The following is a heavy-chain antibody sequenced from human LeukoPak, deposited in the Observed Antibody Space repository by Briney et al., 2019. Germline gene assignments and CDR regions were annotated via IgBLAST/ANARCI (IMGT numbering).Heavy chain of an antibody. J-gene: IGHJ3*01. CDR2: IKQDGSQK. V-gene: IGHV3-7*01. D-gene: IGHD4-17*01. CDR1: GFTFNNYW. CDR3: ARGDFSDYGDYVDAFDV. Sequence: GGSLRLSCAASGFTFNNYWVSWVRQAPGKGLQWVANIKQDGSQKFYVDSVKGRFTISRDNTKNLLYLQMNSLRAEDTAVYYCARGDFSDYGDYVDAFDVWGQGTMVTVSS.